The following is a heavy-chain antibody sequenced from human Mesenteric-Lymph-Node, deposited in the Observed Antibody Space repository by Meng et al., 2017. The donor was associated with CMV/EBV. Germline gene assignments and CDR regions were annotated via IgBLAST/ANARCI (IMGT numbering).Heavy chain of an antibody. CDR1: TFSNYA. J-gene: IGHJ5*02. V-gene: IGHV1-69*05. D-gene: IGHD2-2*02. CDR2: IIPIFGAA. Sequence: TFSNYAISWVRQARGQGLEWMGGIIPIFGAANDAQKFQGRVTITTDESTSTAYIELSSLRSEETAVYYCASGYCSSTSCYTLNWFDPWGQGTLVTVSS. CDR3: ASGYCSSTSCYTLNWFDP.